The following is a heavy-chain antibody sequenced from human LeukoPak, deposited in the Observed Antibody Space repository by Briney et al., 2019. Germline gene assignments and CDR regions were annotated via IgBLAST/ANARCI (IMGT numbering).Heavy chain of an antibody. CDR1: GFTFSNYA. V-gene: IGHV3-23*01. CDR2: INNNGADT. D-gene: IGHD1-26*01. CDR3: AKGFRTGVGPYVGYHYYMDV. J-gene: IGHJ6*03. Sequence: GGSLRLSCAASGFTFSNYAMSWVRQAPGKGLKWVSTINNNGADTYYADSVKGRFTISRDNSYNTVSLQMNSLRDEDTGVYYCAKGFRTGVGPYVGYHYYMDVWGKGATVTVSS.